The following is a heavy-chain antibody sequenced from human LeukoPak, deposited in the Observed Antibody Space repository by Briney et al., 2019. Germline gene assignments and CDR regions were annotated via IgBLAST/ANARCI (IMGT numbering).Heavy chain of an antibody. Sequence: MSSQTLSLTCTVSGGSISSGSYYWSWIRQPAGKGLEWIGRIYTSGSTNYNPSLKSRVTKSVDTSKNQFSLKLSSVTAADTAVYYCARTHCTNGVCPIDSWGQGTLVTVSS. V-gene: IGHV4-61*02. CDR1: GGSISSGSYY. CDR2: IYTSGST. CDR3: ARTHCTNGVCPIDS. D-gene: IGHD2-8*01. J-gene: IGHJ4*02.